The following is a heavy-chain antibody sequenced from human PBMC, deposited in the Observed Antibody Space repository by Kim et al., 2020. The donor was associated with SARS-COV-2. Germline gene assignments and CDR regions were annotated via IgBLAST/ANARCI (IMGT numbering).Heavy chain of an antibody. CDR2: ISYDGSNK. D-gene: IGHD1-26*01. J-gene: IGHJ4*02. V-gene: IGHV3-30*18. Sequence: GGSLRLSCAASGFTFSSYGMHWVRLAPGKGLEWVAVISYDGSNKYYADSGKGRFTISRDHSKNTLYLQMNSLRAEDTAVYYCAKYLGSGSYADYWGQGTLVTVSS. CDR1: GFTFSSYG. CDR3: AKYLGSGSYADY.